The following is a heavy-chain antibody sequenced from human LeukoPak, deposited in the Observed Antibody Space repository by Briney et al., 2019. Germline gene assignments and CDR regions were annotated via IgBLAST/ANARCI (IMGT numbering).Heavy chain of an antibody. D-gene: IGHD3-3*01. CDR1: GGPLTYYH. Sequence: SETLPLTFCVPGGPLTYYHWTTIRQPPGKGLEYIGYIYYSGRTNYNPSLESRVTISLDSSKSQLSLNLNSVTAADTAMYYCARGNDFWSGYHPYFYNWGHGTLFSVSS. CDR2: IYYSGRT. CDR3: ARGNDFWSGYHPYFYN. J-gene: IGHJ4*01. V-gene: IGHV4-59*01.